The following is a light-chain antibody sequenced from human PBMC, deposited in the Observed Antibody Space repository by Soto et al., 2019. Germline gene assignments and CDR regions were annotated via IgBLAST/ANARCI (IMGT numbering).Light chain of an antibody. J-gene: IGKJ1*01. CDR3: QQYHNWPRT. CDR2: GAS. CDR1: QSMGSN. V-gene: IGKV3-15*01. Sequence: EIVMTQSPASLSVSPGERATLSCRASQSMGSNLAWYQQKPGQAPRLLIYGASTRATGIPARFSGSGSGTEFTLTITSLQSEDFAVYYCQQYHNWPRTFGRGTKVDIK.